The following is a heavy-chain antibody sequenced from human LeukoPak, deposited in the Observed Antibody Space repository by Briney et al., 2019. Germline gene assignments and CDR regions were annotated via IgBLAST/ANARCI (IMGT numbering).Heavy chain of an antibody. Sequence: SETLSLTCAVYGGSFSGYYWSWIRQPPGKGLEWIGEINHSGSTNYNPSLKSRVTISVDTSKNQFSLKLSSVTAADTAVYYCASGDSSGWALPFDYWGQGTLVTVSS. J-gene: IGHJ4*02. CDR2: INHSGST. CDR3: ASGDSSGWALPFDY. V-gene: IGHV4-34*01. D-gene: IGHD6-19*01. CDR1: GGSFSGYY.